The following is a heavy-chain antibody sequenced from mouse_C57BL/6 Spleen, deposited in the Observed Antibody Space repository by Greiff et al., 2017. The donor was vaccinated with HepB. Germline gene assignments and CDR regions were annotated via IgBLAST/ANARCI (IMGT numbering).Heavy chain of an antibody. CDR1: GYTFTSYW. D-gene: IGHD1-1*01. J-gene: IGHJ1*03. Sequence: VKLQQPGAELVKPGASVKLSCKASGYTFTSYWMQWVKQRPGQGLEWIGEIDPSDSYTNYNQKFKGKATLTVDTSSSTAYMQLSSLTSEDSAVYYCARGITTGVATRWYFDVWGTGTTVTVSS. CDR3: ARGITTGVATRWYFDV. V-gene: IGHV1-50*01. CDR2: IDPSDSYT.